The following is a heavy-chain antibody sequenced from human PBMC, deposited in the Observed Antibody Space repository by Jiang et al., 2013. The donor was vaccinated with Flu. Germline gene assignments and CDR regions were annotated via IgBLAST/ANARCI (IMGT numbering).Heavy chain of an antibody. D-gene: IGHD4-17*01. J-gene: IGHJ4*02. CDR2: IRDKANSYAT. CDR1: GFTFSGSA. V-gene: IGHV3-73*01. CDR3: TATYGDLWGY. Sequence: VQLLESGGGLVQPGGSLKLSCAASGFTFSGSAMHWVRQASGKGLEWVGRIRDKANSYATAYGASVKGRFTISRDDSKNTAYLQMNSLKTEDTAVYYCTATYGDLWGYWGQGTLVTVS.